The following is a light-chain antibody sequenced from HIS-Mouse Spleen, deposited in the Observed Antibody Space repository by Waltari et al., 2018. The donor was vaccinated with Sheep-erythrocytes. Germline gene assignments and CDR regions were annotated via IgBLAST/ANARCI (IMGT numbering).Light chain of an antibody. V-gene: IGLV2-11*01. CDR3: CSYAGSYNHV. Sequence: QSALTPPRSVSGSPGQSVTISCTGTRSAGGGYNHVSRYHQHPGKTPKLISYDVSKRPSGFPDRFSGSKSGNTASLTISGLQAEDEADYYCCSYAGSYNHVFATGTKVTVL. CDR2: DVS. CDR1: RSAGGGYNH. J-gene: IGLJ1*01.